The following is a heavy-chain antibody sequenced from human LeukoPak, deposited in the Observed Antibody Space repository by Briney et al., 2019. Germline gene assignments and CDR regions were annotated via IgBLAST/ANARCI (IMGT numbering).Heavy chain of an antibody. Sequence: GASVKVSCKASGYTFTSYGISWVRQAPGQGLEWMGWISAYNGNTNYAQKLQGRVTMTTDTSTSTAYMELRSLRSDDTAVYYCVGPFRKNNWFDPWGQGVLVTVSP. J-gene: IGHJ5*02. CDR1: GYTFTSYG. CDR3: VGPFRKNNWFDP. V-gene: IGHV1-18*01. CDR2: ISAYNGNT.